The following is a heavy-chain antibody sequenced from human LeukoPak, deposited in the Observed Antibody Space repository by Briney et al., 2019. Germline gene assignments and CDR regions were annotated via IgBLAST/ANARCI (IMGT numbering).Heavy chain of an antibody. V-gene: IGHV3-23*01. CDR2: ISGSGGST. Sequence: PGGSLRLSCAASGFTFSSYAMSWVRQAPGKGLEWVSAISGSGGSTYYADSVKGRFTISRDNSKNTLYLQVNSLRAEDTAVYYCAKGLYYYDGSGYSDYWGQGTLVTVSS. CDR1: GFTFSSYA. CDR3: AKGLYYYDGSGYSDY. J-gene: IGHJ4*02. D-gene: IGHD3-22*01.